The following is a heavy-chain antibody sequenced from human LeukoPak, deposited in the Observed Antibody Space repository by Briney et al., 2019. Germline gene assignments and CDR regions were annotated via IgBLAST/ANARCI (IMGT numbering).Heavy chain of an antibody. CDR1: GYTFTGYY. J-gene: IGHJ6*02. CDR2: INPNSGGT. V-gene: IGHV1-2*02. CDR3: ARGKSSSWYGDYHYGMDV. D-gene: IGHD6-13*01. Sequence: SVKVSCKASGYTFTGYYMHWVRQAPGQGLEWMGWINPNSGGTNYAQKFQGRVTMTRDASISTAYMELSRLRSDDTAVYYCARGKSSSWYGDYHYGMDVWGQGTTVTVSS.